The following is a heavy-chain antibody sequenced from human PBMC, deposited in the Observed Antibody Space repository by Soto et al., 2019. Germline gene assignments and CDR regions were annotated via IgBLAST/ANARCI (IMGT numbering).Heavy chain of an antibody. CDR3: VKGGTNFVY. CDR1: GFTFSAIW. Sequence: GGSLRLSCAVSGFTFSAIWMSWVRQAPGKGLEWVAKKKQDGSEKYYVDTVRGRFSISRDNPKNSLYLQMNSLRGEDTAVYYCVKGGTNFVYWGQGMLVTVSS. J-gene: IGHJ4*02. V-gene: IGHV3-7*01. CDR2: KKQDGSEK. D-gene: IGHD6-25*01.